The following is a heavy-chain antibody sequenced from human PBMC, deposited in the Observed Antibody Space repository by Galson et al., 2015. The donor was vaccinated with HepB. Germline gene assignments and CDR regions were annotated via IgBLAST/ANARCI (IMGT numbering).Heavy chain of an antibody. CDR2: ISSDASEK. J-gene: IGHJ4*02. CDR1: GFTFSRSG. V-gene: IGHV3-33*05. D-gene: IGHD1-26*01. Sequence: SLRLSCAASGFTFSRSGVHWVRLSPGKGLEWVAIISSDASEKYYADSVKGRFTISRDNSKNIVYPQMNSLSAEDTAVYYCARVRGIYYYSDYWGQGTLVTVSS. CDR3: ARVRGIYYYSDY.